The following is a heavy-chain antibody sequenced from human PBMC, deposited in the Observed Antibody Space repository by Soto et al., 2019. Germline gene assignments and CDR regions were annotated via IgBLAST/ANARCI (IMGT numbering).Heavy chain of an antibody. CDR1: GGSFSGYY. J-gene: IGHJ5*02. CDR3: ARTIVVVVAATVGWFDP. V-gene: IGHV4-34*01. D-gene: IGHD2-15*01. Sequence: SETLSLTCAVYGGSFSGYYWSWIRQPPGKGLEWIGEINHSGSTNYNTYLKSRVTISVDTSKNQFSLKLSSVTAADTAVYYCARTIVVVVAATVGWFDPWGQGTLVTVSS. CDR2: INHSGST.